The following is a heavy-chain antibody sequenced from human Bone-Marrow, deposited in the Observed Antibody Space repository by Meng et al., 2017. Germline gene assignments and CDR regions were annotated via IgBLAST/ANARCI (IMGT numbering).Heavy chain of an antibody. CDR1: GGTFSSYA. Sequence: VHLVQSGAAVKKPGSSGKVSCKASGGTFSSYAISWVRQAPGQGLEWMGGIIPIFGTANYAQKFQGRVTITADESTSTAYMELSSLRSEDTAVYYCAREPGPRVGWFDPWGQGTLVTVAS. CDR3: AREPGPRVGWFDP. V-gene: IGHV1-69*01. CDR2: IIPIFGTA. J-gene: IGHJ5*02. D-gene: IGHD1-26*01.